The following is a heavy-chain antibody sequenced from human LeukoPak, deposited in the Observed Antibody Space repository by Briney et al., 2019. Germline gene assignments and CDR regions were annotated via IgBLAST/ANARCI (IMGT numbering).Heavy chain of an antibody. CDR3: ARDGYRVTGYYYYMDV. CDR2: VYSNGGT. Sequence: SETLSLTCTVSGGSINSGSYYWSWIRQPAGKGLEWIGRVYSNGGTNYNPSLESRVTISVDTFKNQQFSLKLSSVTAADTAVYYCARDGYRVTGYYYYMDVWAKGPRSPSP. D-gene: IGHD5-12*01. V-gene: IGHV4-61*02. J-gene: IGHJ6*03. CDR1: GGSINSGSYY.